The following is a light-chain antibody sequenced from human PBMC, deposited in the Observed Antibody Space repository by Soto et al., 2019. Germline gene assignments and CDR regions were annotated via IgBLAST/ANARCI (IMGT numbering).Light chain of an antibody. CDR1: QSLRHICGKTY. CDR3: MQAHQTPIT. Sequence: DFLMSQTKLSLSVTPGQPASISCKSSQSLRHICGKTYLYWYLQKPGPPPQLLIYLGSNRASGVPDRFSGSGSGTDFTLKISRVEAEDVVIYYCMQAHQTPITFGQGTRLEIK. CDR2: LGS. V-gene: IGKV2-28*01. J-gene: IGKJ5*01.